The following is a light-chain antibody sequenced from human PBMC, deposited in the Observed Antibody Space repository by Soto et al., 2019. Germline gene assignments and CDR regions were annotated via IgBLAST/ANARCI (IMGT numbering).Light chain of an antibody. CDR2: LGS. CDR3: MQALQTWT. CDR1: QSLLHSNGYNY. Sequence: DIVMTQSPLSLPVTPGEPASISCRSSQSLLHSNGYNYLDWYLQKPGQSPQLLIYLGSNRASGVPDRFNGSGSSTDFTLKISRVEAEDVGVYYCMQALQTWTFGQGTKVEIK. V-gene: IGKV2-28*01. J-gene: IGKJ1*01.